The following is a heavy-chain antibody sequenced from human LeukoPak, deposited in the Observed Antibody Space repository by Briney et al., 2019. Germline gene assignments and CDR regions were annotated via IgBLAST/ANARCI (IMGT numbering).Heavy chain of an antibody. CDR2: IYYSGST. CDR1: GGSISSSSYY. J-gene: IGHJ5*02. CDR3: ARCKKNYYDSSGYHGDWFDP. D-gene: IGHD3-22*01. Sequence: PSETLSLTCTVSGGSISSSSYYWGWTRQPPGKGLEWIGSIYYSGSTYYNPSLKSRVTISVDTSKNQFSLKLSSVTAADTAVYYCARCKKNYYDSSGYHGDWFDPWGQGTLVTVSS. V-gene: IGHV4-39*01.